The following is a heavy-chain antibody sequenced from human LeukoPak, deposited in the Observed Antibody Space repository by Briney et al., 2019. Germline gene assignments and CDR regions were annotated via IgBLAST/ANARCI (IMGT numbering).Heavy chain of an antibody. J-gene: IGHJ3*01. D-gene: IGHD3-22*01. Sequence: PGGSLRLSCAASGFTVSSNYMSWVRQAPGKGLEWVSVIYSGGSTYYADSVKGRFTLSRDSFKNTLFLQMNSLRAEDTAVYYCAREPQGDSSGYDAFDVWGQGTLVTVSS. CDR3: AREPQGDSSGYDAFDV. CDR1: GFTVSSNY. V-gene: IGHV3-66*01. CDR2: IYSGGST.